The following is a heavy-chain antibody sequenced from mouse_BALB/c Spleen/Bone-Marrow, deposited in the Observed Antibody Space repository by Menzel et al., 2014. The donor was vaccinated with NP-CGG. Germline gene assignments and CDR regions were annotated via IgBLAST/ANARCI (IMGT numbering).Heavy chain of an antibody. Sequence: VKLVESAAELASPGASVKMSCKASGYTFTSYTMQWVKQRPGQGLEWIGYIDPSNTYTDYNQKFRDKTTLTADKSSSTAYMQLTSLTSEDSAVYYCAREDIITAYFDYWGQGTTLTVSS. J-gene: IGHJ2*01. CDR2: IDPSNTYT. V-gene: IGHV1-4*02. CDR1: GYTFTSYT. CDR3: AREDIITAYFDY. D-gene: IGHD1-1*01.